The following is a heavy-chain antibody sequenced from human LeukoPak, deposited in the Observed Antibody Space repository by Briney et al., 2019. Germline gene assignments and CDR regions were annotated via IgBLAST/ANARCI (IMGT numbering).Heavy chain of an antibody. V-gene: IGHV3-23*01. D-gene: IGHD3-22*01. CDR3: ASPDYYDSNGEAFQH. J-gene: IGHJ1*01. Sequence: GGSLRLSCAASGFTFSSYAMSWVRQAPEKGLEWVSTISGSGDSTYYADSVKGRFTISRDNSKNTLYLQMNSLRAEDTAVYYCASPDYYDSNGEAFQHWGQGTLVTVSS. CDR1: GFTFSSYA. CDR2: ISGSGDST.